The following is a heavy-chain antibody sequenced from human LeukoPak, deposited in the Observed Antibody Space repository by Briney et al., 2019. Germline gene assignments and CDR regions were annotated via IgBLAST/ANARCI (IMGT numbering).Heavy chain of an antibody. Sequence: ASVKVSCKASGYTFTSYDINWVRQATGQGLEWMGWMNPSSGNTGYAQKFQGRVTMTRNTSISTAYMELSSLRYEDTAVYYCARGRNTMVRGVKNWFDPWGQGTLVTVSS. J-gene: IGHJ5*02. CDR3: ARGRNTMVRGVKNWFDP. D-gene: IGHD3-10*01. CDR2: MNPSSGNT. CDR1: GYTFTSYD. V-gene: IGHV1-8*01.